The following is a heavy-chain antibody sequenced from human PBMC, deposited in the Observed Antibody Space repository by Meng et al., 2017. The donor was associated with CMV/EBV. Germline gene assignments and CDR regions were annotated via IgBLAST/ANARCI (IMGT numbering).Heavy chain of an antibody. CDR1: GGSISSYY. D-gene: IGHD4-17*01. CDR3: ARDTTVTTLFRSYYYYGMDV. J-gene: IGHJ6*02. CDR2: IYYSGST. V-gene: IGHV4-59*01. Sequence: SETLSLTCTVSGGSISSYYWSWIRQPPGKGLEWIGYIYYSGSTNYNPSLKSRVTISVDTSKNQFSLKLSSVTAADTAVYYCARDTTVTTLFRSYYYYGMDVWGQGTTVTVSS.